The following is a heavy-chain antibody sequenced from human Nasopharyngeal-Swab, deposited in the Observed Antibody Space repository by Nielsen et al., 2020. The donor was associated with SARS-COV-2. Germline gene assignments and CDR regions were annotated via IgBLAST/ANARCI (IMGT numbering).Heavy chain of an antibody. CDR2: IYYSGST. V-gene: IGHV4-59*01. CDR1: GGSISGYY. Sequence: SETLSLTCTVSGGSISGYYWSWIRQPPGKGLEWIGYIYYSGSTNYNPSLKSRVTISVDTSKNQFSLKLSSVTAADTAVYYCAREWYSSGWYGVWGQGTLVTVSS. CDR3: AREWYSSGWYGV. J-gene: IGHJ4*02. D-gene: IGHD6-19*01.